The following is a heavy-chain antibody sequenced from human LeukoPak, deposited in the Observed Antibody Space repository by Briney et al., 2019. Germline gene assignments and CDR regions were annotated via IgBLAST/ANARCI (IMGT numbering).Heavy chain of an antibody. V-gene: IGHV4-31*03. CDR2: IYYSGST. CDR3: ARVECSSTSCYFQGGIGP. D-gene: IGHD2-2*01. J-gene: IGHJ5*02. CDR1: GGSISSGGYY. Sequence: SETLSLTCTVSGGSISSGGYYWSWIRQHPGKGLEWIGYIYYSGSTYYNPSLKSRVTISVDTSKNQFSLKLSSVTAADTAVYYCARVECSSTSCYFQGGIGPWGQGTLVTVYS.